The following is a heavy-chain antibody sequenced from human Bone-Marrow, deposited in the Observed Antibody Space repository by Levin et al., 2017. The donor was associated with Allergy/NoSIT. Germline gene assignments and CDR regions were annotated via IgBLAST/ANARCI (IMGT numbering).Heavy chain of an antibody. J-gene: IGHJ6*02. CDR1: GYTFTSYY. CDR2: INPSGGRT. V-gene: IGHV1-46*01. D-gene: IGHD3-16*02. Sequence: GESLKISCKSSGYTFTSYYIHWVRQAPGQGLEWMGIINPSGGRTTYAQKFQGRVTMTRDTSTITVYMQLNSLRSEDTAVYYCARAHDVISMPTYHYALDVWGQGTTVTVSS. CDR3: ARAHDVISMPTYHYALDV.